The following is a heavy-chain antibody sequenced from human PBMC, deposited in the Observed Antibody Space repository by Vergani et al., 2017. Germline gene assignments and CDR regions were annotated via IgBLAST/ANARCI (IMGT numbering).Heavy chain of an antibody. CDR3: ARGGGDIAARAIDY. V-gene: IGHV4-59*01. CDR2: IYYSGST. J-gene: IGHJ4*02. Sequence: QVQLQESGPGLVKPSETLSLTCTVSGGSISSYYWSWIRQPPGKGLEWIGYIYYSGSTNYNPSLKSRVTISVDTSKNQFSLKLSSVTAADTAVYYCARGGGDIAARAIDYWGQGTLVTVSS. D-gene: IGHD6-6*01. CDR1: GGSISSYY.